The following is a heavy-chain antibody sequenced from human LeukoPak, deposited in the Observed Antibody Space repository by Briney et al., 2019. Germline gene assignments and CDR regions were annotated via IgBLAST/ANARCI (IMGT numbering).Heavy chain of an antibody. CDR3: ARVGWGGFDY. Sequence: GGSLRLSCAASEFTFSNYRMTWVRQAPGKGLKWVAIIKQDGSEKYYVDSVKGRFTISRDNAKNSLYLYMNSLRAEDTAVYYCARVGWGGFDYWGQGTLVTVSS. V-gene: IGHV3-7*01. CDR2: IKQDGSEK. J-gene: IGHJ4*02. CDR1: EFTFSNYR. D-gene: IGHD3-16*01.